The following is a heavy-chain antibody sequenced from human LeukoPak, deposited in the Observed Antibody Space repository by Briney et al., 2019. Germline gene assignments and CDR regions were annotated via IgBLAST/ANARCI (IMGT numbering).Heavy chain of an antibody. Sequence: SETLSLTCTVSGGSISSSSYYWGWIRQPPGKGLGWIGSIYYIGTTSYNPSLKSRVTISVDPSQNQFSLELGSGTAADQAVYYCAILTSVRDAFDIWGQGKMVNVSS. D-gene: IGHD2/OR15-2a*01. V-gene: IGHV4-39*07. J-gene: IGHJ3*02. CDR1: GGSISSSSYY. CDR2: IYYIGTT. CDR3: AILTSVRDAFDI.